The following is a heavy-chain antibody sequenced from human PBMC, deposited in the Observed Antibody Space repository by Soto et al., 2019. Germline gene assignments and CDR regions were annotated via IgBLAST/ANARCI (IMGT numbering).Heavy chain of an antibody. Sequence: GESLKISCKGSGYSFTSYWIAWVRQMPGKGLEWMGIIYPGDSDTRYSPSFQGQATLSADKSINTAYLQWSSLKASDTAVYYCAKHRSSDYLYYYGLDVWGQGTTVTVSS. V-gene: IGHV5-51*01. J-gene: IGHJ6*02. CDR2: IYPGDSDT. CDR1: GYSFTSYW. CDR3: AKHRSSDYLYYYGLDV. D-gene: IGHD4-17*01.